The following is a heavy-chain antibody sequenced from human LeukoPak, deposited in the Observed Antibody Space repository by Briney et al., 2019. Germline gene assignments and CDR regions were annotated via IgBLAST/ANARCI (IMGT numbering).Heavy chain of an antibody. Sequence: PSETLSLTCTVSGGSISSYYWSWIRQPPGKGLEWIGYIYYSGSTNYNPSLKSRVTISVDTSKNQFSLKLSSVTAADTAVYYCARTLKSYDILTGYYNSDYFDYWGQGTLVTVSS. D-gene: IGHD3-9*01. CDR2: IYYSGST. J-gene: IGHJ4*02. CDR3: ARTLKSYDILTGYYNSDYFDY. CDR1: GGSISSYY. V-gene: IGHV4-59*01.